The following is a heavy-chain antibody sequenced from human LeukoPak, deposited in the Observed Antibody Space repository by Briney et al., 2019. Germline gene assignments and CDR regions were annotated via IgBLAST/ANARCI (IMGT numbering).Heavy chain of an antibody. V-gene: IGHV3-21*01. D-gene: IGHD3-22*01. CDR1: GFTFSSYS. CDR2: ISSSSSYI. CDR3: ARDHGDTMIVVVDAFDI. J-gene: IGHJ3*02. Sequence: GGSLRLSCAASGFTFSSYSMNWVRQAPGKGLEWVSSISSSSSYIYYADSVKGRFTISRDNAKNSLYLQMNSLRAEDTAVYYCARDHGDTMIVVVDAFDIWGQGTMVTVSS.